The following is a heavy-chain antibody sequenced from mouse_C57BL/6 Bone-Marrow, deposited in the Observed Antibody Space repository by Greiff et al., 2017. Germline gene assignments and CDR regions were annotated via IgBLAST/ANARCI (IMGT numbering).Heavy chain of an antibody. Sequence: VQLQQSGAELVRPGTSVKMSCKASGYTFTNYWIGWAKQRPGHGLEWIGDIYPGGGYTNYNEKFKGKATLTADKSSSTAYMQFSSLTSEDSAIYYGARRDYYGSSYGYAMDYWGQGTSVTVSS. V-gene: IGHV1-63*01. CDR3: ARRDYYGSSYGYAMDY. CDR2: IYPGGGYT. D-gene: IGHD1-1*01. J-gene: IGHJ4*01. CDR1: GYTFTNYW.